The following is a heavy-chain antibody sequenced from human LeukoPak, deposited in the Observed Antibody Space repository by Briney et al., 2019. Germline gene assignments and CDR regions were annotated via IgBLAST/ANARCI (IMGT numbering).Heavy chain of an antibody. CDR1: GFTFSTYW. CDR3: PSASSHRTAAGGDY. Sequence: PGGSLRLSCAASGFTFSTYWMHWVRQAPGKGLVWVSRINGDGGSRNYADSVKGRFTISRDNAKNTLYLQMSSLRVEDTAVYYCPSASSHRTAAGGDYWRQGTLVTVST. J-gene: IGHJ4*02. D-gene: IGHD6-13*01. V-gene: IGHV3-74*01. CDR2: INGDGGSR.